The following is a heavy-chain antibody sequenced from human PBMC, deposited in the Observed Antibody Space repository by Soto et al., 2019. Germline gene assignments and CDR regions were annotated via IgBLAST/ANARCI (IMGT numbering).Heavy chain of an antibody. D-gene: IGHD2-8*01. CDR1: GYSFTSCW. Sequence: GESLKISCKGSGYSFTSCWIGWVRQMPGKGLEWMGIIYPGDSDTRYSPSFQGQVTISADKSISTAYLKWSSLKASDTAMYYCARQLGYCTNGVCSNHTYGMDVWGQGTTVTVSS. J-gene: IGHJ6*02. CDR3: ARQLGYCTNGVCSNHTYGMDV. V-gene: IGHV5-51*01. CDR2: IYPGDSDT.